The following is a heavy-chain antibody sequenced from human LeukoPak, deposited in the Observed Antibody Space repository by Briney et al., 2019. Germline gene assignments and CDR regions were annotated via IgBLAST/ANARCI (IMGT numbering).Heavy chain of an antibody. CDR3: ARASYCGGDCYPGVGAFDI. J-gene: IGHJ3*02. Sequence: GASVKVSCKASGYTFISFGISWVRQAPGQGPEWMGWISAYNGNTNYAQKLQGRVTMTTDTSTSTAYMELRSLRSDDTAVYYCARASYCGGDCYPGVGAFDIWGQGTMVTVSS. CDR2: ISAYNGNT. V-gene: IGHV1-18*01. CDR1: GYTFISFG. D-gene: IGHD2-21*02.